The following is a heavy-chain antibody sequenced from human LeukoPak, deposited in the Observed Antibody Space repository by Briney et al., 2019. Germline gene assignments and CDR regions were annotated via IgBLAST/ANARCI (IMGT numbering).Heavy chain of an antibody. J-gene: IGHJ6*02. Sequence: SETLSLTCTVSGGSISSYYWSWIRQPPGKGLEWIGYIYYSGSTNYNPSLKSRVTISVDTSKNQFSLKPSSVTAADTAVYYCARVVVINYYYYYGMGVWGQGTTVTVSS. V-gene: IGHV4-59*01. CDR1: GGSISSYY. CDR3: ARVVVINYYYYYGMGV. CDR2: IYYSGST. D-gene: IGHD3-22*01.